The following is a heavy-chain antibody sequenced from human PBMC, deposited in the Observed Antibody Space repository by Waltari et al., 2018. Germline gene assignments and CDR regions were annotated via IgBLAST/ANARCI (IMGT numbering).Heavy chain of an antibody. V-gene: IGHV4-39*01. Sequence: QLQLQESGPGLVKPSETLSLTCTVSGGSISSSSYYWGWIRQPPGKGLEWIGSIYYSGGTYYNPSLKSRVTISVDTSKNQFSLKLGSVTAADTAVYYCAVDYGGNGIDYWGQGTLVTVSS. D-gene: IGHD4-17*01. CDR2: IYYSGGT. J-gene: IGHJ4*02. CDR1: GGSISSSSYY. CDR3: AVDYGGNGIDY.